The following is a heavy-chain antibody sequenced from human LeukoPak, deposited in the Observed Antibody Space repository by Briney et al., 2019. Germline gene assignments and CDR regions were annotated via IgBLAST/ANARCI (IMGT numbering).Heavy chain of an antibody. CDR3: AKDLRPMVRGVRPPLFDY. D-gene: IGHD3-10*01. CDR2: ISGSGDTT. V-gene: IGHV3-23*01. CDR1: GFTFSTYA. Sequence: GGSLRLSCAASGFTFSTYAMSWVRQAPGKRLEWVSGISGSGDTTYYADSVKGRFTISRDNSKNTLYLQMNSLRAEDTAVYYCAKDLRPMVRGVRPPLFDYWGQGTLVTVSS. J-gene: IGHJ4*02.